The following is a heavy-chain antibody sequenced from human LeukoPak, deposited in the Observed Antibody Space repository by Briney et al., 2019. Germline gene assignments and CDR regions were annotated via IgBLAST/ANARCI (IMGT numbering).Heavy chain of an antibody. CDR1: GFTVSSNY. J-gene: IGHJ4*02. Sequence: GGSLRLSCAASGFTVSSNYMSWVRQAPGKGLEWVSVIYSGGSTYYADSVKGRFTISRDNSKNTLYLQMNSLRAEDTAVYYCARSTPLLYSSSWYYFDYWGQGTLVTVSS. CDR3: ARSTPLLYSSSWYYFDY. D-gene: IGHD6-13*01. V-gene: IGHV3-53*01. CDR2: IYSGGST.